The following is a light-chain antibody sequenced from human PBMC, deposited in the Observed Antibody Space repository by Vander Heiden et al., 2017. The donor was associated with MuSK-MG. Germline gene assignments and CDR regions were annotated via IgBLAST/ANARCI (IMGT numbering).Light chain of an antibody. CDR3: QQDYSIPRT. CDR2: WAS. J-gene: IGKJ1*01. CDR1: QNVLDNSNNKNY. V-gene: IGKV4-1*01. Sequence: DIVMTQSPESLAVSLGERASINCKSSQNVLDNSNNKNYLAWYQQKAGQPPRLLIYWASTRESGVPDRFSGSGSGTDFPLTIGSLQAEDVAVYYCQQDYSIPRTFGQGTKVAI.